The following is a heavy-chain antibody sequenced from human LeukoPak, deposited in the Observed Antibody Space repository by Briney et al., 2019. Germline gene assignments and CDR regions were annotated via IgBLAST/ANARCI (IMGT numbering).Heavy chain of an antibody. V-gene: IGHV1-2*02. CDR3: ARAHASLRITTIVVGERAFDI. J-gene: IGHJ3*02. CDR1: GYTFTGYY. D-gene: IGHD3-22*01. Sequence: ASVKVSCKASGYTFTGYYMHWVRQAPGQGLEWMGWINPNSGGTNYAQKFQGRVTMTRDTSISTAYMELSRLRSDDTAMYYCARAHASLRITTIVVGERAFDIWGQGTLVTVSS. CDR2: INPNSGGT.